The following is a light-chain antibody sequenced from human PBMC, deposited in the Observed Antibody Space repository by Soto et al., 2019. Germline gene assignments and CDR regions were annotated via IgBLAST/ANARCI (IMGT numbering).Light chain of an antibody. Sequence: EIVLTQSPGTLSVSPGEGATLSCRASQSLSDNYLAWYRQKPGQAPRLLIYDASSRATGIPDRFSGSGSGTDFTLTISRLEPEDFAVYYCQQYGRPPGTFGQGTKVEIK. CDR1: QSLSDNY. CDR2: DAS. J-gene: IGKJ1*01. V-gene: IGKV3-20*01. CDR3: QQYGRPPGT.